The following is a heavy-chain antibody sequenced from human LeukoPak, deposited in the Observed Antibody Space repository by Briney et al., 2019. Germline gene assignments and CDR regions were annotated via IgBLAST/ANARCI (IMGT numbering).Heavy chain of an antibody. CDR2: ISGSGGTT. Sequence: GGSLRLSCAASGFTFNNYAMSWVRQAPGKGLEWVSAISGSGGTTNHADSVKGRFTISRDISKNTLYLQMNSLRAEDTAVYYCAKDLSPYSSGWGFDYWGQGTLVTVSS. V-gene: IGHV3-23*01. CDR3: AKDLSPYSSGWGFDY. D-gene: IGHD6-19*01. J-gene: IGHJ4*02. CDR1: GFTFNNYA.